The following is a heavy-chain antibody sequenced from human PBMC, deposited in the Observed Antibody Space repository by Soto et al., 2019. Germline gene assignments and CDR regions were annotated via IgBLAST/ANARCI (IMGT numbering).Heavy chain of an antibody. V-gene: IGHV4-31*03. J-gene: IGHJ4*02. CDR2: IYYSGST. D-gene: IGHD6-6*01. CDR3: ARGGYSSSSRSFDY. CDR1: GGSISSGGYY. Sequence: SETLSLTCTVSGGSISSGGYYWSWIRQHPGKGLEWIGYIYYSGSTYSNPSLKSRVTISVDTSKNQFSLKLSSVTAADTAVYYCARGGYSSSSRSFDYWGQGTLVTVSS.